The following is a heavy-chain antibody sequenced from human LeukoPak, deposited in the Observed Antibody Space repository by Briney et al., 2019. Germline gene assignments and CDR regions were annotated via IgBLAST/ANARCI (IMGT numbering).Heavy chain of an antibody. J-gene: IGHJ4*02. Sequence: SETLSLTCTVSGGSISSGGYYWSWIRQHPGKGLEWIGYIYYSRSTYYNPSLKSRVTISVDTSKNQFPLKLSSVTAADTAVYYCARLDGDYYSFDYWGQGTLVTVS. CDR2: IYYSRST. V-gene: IGHV4-31*03. CDR3: ARLDGDYYSFDY. CDR1: GGSISSGGYY. D-gene: IGHD4-17*01.